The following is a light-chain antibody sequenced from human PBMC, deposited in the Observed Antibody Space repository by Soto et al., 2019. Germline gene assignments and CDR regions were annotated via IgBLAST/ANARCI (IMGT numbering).Light chain of an antibody. J-gene: IGKJ3*01. CDR3: LQDFTYPRT. Sequence: AIQMTQSPSSLSASVGDRVTMTCRASQGIKNDLGWYQQRPGKAPRLLIYGASTLYSGVPSRFSATGSGIDFTLTINSLQPEDFATYYCLQDFTYPRTFGSGTRV. CDR1: QGIKND. V-gene: IGKV1-6*01. CDR2: GAS.